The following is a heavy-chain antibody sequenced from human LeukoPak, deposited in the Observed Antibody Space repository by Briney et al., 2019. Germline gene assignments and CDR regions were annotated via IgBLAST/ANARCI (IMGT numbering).Heavy chain of an antibody. CDR2: ISSSSDYI. CDR3: ARDRSSGYGIDY. CDR1: GFTFSSYS. Sequence: KPGGSLRLSCAGSGFTFSSYSMNWVRQAPGRGLEWVSSISSSSDYISYADSMKGRFTISRDNSKNTLYLQMNSLRAEDTAVYYCARDRSSGYGIDYWGQGTLVTVSS. D-gene: IGHD3-22*01. J-gene: IGHJ4*02. V-gene: IGHV3-21*04.